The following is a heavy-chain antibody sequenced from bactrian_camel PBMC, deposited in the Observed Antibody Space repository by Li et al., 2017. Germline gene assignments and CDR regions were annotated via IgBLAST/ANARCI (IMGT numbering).Heavy chain of an antibody. CDR2: ICGSGYT. V-gene: IGHV3S67*01. CDR1: GYVYSRYC. CDR3: AADRLISRACHSQHPDDYNY. Sequence: EVQLVESGGGSVQAGGSLGLSCAASGYVYSRYCMGWFRQVPGKEREGVAAICGSGYTDYADSVKGRFTLSKDIGKNTLYLQMNNLKPEDTAMYYCAADRLISRACHSQHPDDYNYWGQGTQVTVS. D-gene: IGHD3*01. J-gene: IGHJ4*01.